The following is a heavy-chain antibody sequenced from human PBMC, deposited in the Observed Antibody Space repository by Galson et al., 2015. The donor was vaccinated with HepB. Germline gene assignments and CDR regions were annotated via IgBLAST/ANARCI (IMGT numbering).Heavy chain of an antibody. V-gene: IGHV4-39*01. D-gene: IGHD6-13*01. J-gene: IGHJ4*02. CDR2: IYYSGST. CDR1: GGSISSSSYY. Sequence: SETLSLTCTVSGGSISSSSYYWGWIRQPPGKGLEWIGSIYYSGSTYYNPSLKSRVTISVDTSKNQFSLKLSSVTAADTAVYYCARTPGIAAAGRPIDYWGQGTLVTVSS. CDR3: ARTPGIAAAGRPIDY.